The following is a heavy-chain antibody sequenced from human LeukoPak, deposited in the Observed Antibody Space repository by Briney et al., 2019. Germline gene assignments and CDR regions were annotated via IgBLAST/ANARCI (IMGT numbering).Heavy chain of an antibody. CDR2: IRYDGSNK. J-gene: IGHJ6*03. CDR1: GFTFSSYG. V-gene: IGHV3-30*02. Sequence: GGSLRLSCAASGFTFSSYGMHWVRQAPGKGLEWVAFIRYDGSNKYYADFVKGRFTISRDNSKNTLYLQMNSLRAEDMAVYYCAKDWVGPYYYYYMDVWGKGTTVTISS. D-gene: IGHD3-16*01. CDR3: AKDWVGPYYYYYMDV.